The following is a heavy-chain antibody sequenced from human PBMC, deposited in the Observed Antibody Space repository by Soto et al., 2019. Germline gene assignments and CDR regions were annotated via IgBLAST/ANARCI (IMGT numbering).Heavy chain of an antibody. CDR2: IYTGGTT. J-gene: IGHJ4*02. Sequence: EVQLVESGGGLIQPGGSLRLSCVVSGFTVSSSNYMSWVRQAPGKGLEWVSVIYTGGTTYYADSVKGRFTISRDNSKNTLYLQMHSLRAEDTAVYYCHGYGYWGQGTLVTVSS. CDR1: GFTVSSSNY. V-gene: IGHV3-53*01. CDR3: HGYGY. D-gene: IGHD5-12*01.